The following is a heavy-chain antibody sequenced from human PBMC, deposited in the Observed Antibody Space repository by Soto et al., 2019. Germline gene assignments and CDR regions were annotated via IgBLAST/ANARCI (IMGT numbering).Heavy chain of an antibody. Sequence: PTLSLTCASSGDSVASNSAAWNLIRQSPSRGLEWLGRTYYRSKWYNDYAVSVKSRITINPDTSKNQFSLQLNSVTPEDTAVYYCARDRGGLYDFWRFYYLDYWDQGTRVTLSS. D-gene: IGHD3-3*01. CDR2: TYYRSKWYN. CDR3: ARDRGGLYDFWRFYYLDY. V-gene: IGHV6-1*01. J-gene: IGHJ4*02. CDR1: GDSVASNSAA.